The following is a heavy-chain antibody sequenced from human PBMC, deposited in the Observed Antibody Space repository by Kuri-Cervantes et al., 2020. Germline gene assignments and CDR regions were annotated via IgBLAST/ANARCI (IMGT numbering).Heavy chain of an antibody. CDR2: IIPIFGTA. J-gene: IGHJ6*03. V-gene: IGHV1-69*13. D-gene: IGHD3-9*01. Sequence: SVKVSCKASGYTFTSYGISWVRQAPGQGLEWMGGIIPIFGTANYAQKFQGRVTITADESTSTAYMELSSLRSEDTAVYYCARETYDILTGYYGNYYYYMDVWGKGTTVTVSS. CDR3: ARETYDILTGYYGNYYYYMDV. CDR1: GYTFTSYG.